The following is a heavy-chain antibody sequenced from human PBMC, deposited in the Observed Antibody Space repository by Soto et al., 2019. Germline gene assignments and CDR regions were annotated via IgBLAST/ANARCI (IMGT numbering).Heavy chain of an antibody. D-gene: IGHD2-15*01. CDR3: AIDLWWYTH. J-gene: IGHJ4*02. Sequence: SGGGSGAYYADSVKGRFTVSRANSKNTLFLQMDSLRAEDTAVYYCAIDLWWYTHWGQETLVTVSS. CDR2: SGGGSGA. V-gene: IGHV3-23*01.